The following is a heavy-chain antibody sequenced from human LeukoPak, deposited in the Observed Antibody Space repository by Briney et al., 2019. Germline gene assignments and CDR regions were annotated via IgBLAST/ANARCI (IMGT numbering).Heavy chain of an antibody. J-gene: IGHJ6*02. CDR1: GFTFSSYA. CDR2: ISGSGGST. CDR3: ASLYSSSWYYYGMDV. Sequence: GGSLTLSCAASGFTFSSYAMSWLRQAPGKGLEWVSAISGSGGSTYYADSVKGRFIISRDNSKNTLYLQMNSLRAEDTAVYYCASLYSSSWYYYGMDVWGQGTTVTVSS. V-gene: IGHV3-23*01. D-gene: IGHD6-13*01.